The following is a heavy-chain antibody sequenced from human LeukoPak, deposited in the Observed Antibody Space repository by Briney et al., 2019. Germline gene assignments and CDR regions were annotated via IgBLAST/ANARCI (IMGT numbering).Heavy chain of an antibody. J-gene: IGHJ4*02. D-gene: IGHD3-22*01. CDR2: IYTSGST. V-gene: IGHV4-61*02. Sequence: SETLSLTCTVSGASVSSGSYYWSWIRQPAGKGLEWIGRIYTSGSTNYNPSLKSRVTMSVDTSKNQFSLKLSSVTAADTAVYYCARSFSSGTPFDYWGQGTLVTVSS. CDR3: ARSFSSGTPFDY. CDR1: GASVSSGSYY.